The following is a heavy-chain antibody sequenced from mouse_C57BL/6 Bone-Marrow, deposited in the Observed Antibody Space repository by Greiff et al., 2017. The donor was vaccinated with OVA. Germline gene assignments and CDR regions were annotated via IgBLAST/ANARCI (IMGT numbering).Heavy chain of an antibody. V-gene: IGHV1-9*01. D-gene: IGHD1-1*01. CDR1: GYTFTGYW. Sequence: VQLQQSGAELMKPGASVKLSCKATGYTFTGYWIEWVKQRPGHGLEWIGEILPGSGSTNYNEKFKGKATFTADTSSNTAYMQISSLTTEDSAIYYCARSGYYGSSCYAMDYWGQGTSVTVSS. J-gene: IGHJ4*01. CDR3: ARSGYYGSSCYAMDY. CDR2: ILPGSGST.